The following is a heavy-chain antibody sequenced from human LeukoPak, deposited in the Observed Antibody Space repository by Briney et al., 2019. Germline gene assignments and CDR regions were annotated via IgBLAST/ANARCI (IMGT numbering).Heavy chain of an antibody. Sequence: SETLSLTCTVSGGSISSDYWSWIRQPPGKGLEWIGYIYYRGSTNYNPSLKSRVTISVDTSKNQFSLKLSSVIAADTAVYYCARLSGYSSGHYYSDYWGQGTLVTVSS. CDR2: IYYRGST. J-gene: IGHJ4*02. CDR3: ARLSGYSSGHYYSDY. V-gene: IGHV4-59*01. CDR1: GGSISSDY. D-gene: IGHD3-22*01.